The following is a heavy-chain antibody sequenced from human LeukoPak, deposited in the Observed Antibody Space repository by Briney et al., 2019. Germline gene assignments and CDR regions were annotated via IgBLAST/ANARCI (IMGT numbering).Heavy chain of an antibody. Sequence: GSLRLSCAASGFTVSSNYMSWVRQPPGKGLEWIGSIYYSGSTYYNPSLKSRVTISVDTSKNQFSLKLSSVTAADTAVYYCARTGSCDFWSGYSCYFDYWGQGTLVTVSS. CDR2: IYYSGST. CDR1: GFTVSSNY. CDR3: ARTGSCDFWSGYSCYFDY. J-gene: IGHJ4*02. D-gene: IGHD3-3*01. V-gene: IGHV4-39*01.